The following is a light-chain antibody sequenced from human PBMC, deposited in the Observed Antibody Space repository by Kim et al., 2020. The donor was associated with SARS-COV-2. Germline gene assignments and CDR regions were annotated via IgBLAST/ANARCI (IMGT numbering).Light chain of an antibody. V-gene: IGLV3-25*03. CDR2: KDS. Sequence: SYELTQPPSVSVSPGQTARITCSGDALPKQYAYWYQQKPGQAPVLVIYKDSERPSGIPERFSGSSSGTTVTLTNSGVQAEDEADYYCQSADSSGTYKVVF. CDR1: ALPKQY. J-gene: IGLJ2*01. CDR3: QSADSSGTYKVV.